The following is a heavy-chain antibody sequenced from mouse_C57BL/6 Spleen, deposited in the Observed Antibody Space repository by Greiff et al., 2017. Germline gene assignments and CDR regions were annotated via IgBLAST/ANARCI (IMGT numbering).Heavy chain of an antibody. CDR1: GYSFTGYY. CDR3: ARFDSSGYVGDY. D-gene: IGHD3-2*02. CDR2: INPSTGGT. V-gene: IGHV1-42*01. J-gene: IGHJ4*01. Sequence: VQLQQSGPELVKPGASVKISCKASGYSFTGYYMNWVKQSPEQSLEWIGEINPSTGGTTYNQKFKAKATLTVDTSSSTAYMQLKSLTSEDSAVYYCARFDSSGYVGDYWGQGTSVTVSS.